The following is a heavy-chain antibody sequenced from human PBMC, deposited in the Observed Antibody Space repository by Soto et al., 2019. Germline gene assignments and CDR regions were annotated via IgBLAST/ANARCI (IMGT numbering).Heavy chain of an antibody. Sequence: ETLSLTCSVSGGSINNYYWSWIRQPPGKGLEWIGYINYSGSTNYNASLKSRVTISVDTSKTQFSLRLNSVTAADTAVYYCARHSYGDYDRWFDYWGQGTQVTVSS. CDR1: GGSINNYY. V-gene: IGHV4-59*08. CDR2: INYSGST. CDR3: ARHSYGDYDRWFDY. J-gene: IGHJ4*02. D-gene: IGHD4-17*01.